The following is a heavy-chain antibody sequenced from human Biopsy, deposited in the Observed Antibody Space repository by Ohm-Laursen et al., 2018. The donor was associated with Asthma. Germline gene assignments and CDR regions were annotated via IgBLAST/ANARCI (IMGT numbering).Heavy chain of an antibody. V-gene: IGHV4-39*02. CDR2: IYYSGRT. D-gene: IGHD6-6*01. CDR3: ARAVSSSSYWYFDL. J-gene: IGHJ2*01. Sequence: GTLSLTCIVSGDAMSTSGSYWGWIRRSPGKGLEWIGSIYYSGRTYYNPSLESRVTISADTSKNHFSLKVTFVTAADTAVYYCARAVSSSSYWYFDLWGRGDLVTVSS. CDR1: GDAMSTSGSY.